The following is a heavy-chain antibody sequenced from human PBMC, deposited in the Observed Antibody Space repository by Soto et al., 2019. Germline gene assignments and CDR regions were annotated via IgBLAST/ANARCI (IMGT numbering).Heavy chain of an antibody. J-gene: IGHJ4*02. CDR2: IFYTGTT. Sequence: PSETLSLTCIVSGGSIIDYSWSWIRQSPGGGLEWIGYIFYTGTTNYNPSLKSRLAISIDTSKNHFSLRLSSVTAADSAVYYCVRDTDSGTLHLDYWGQGTLVTVSS. CDR1: GGSIIDYS. V-gene: IGHV4-59*01. D-gene: IGHD2-15*01. CDR3: VRDTDSGTLHLDY.